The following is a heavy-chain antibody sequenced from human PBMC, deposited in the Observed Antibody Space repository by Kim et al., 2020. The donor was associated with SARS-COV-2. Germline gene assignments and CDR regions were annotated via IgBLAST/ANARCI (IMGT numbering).Heavy chain of an antibody. J-gene: IGHJ4*02. Sequence: YYADSVKGRFTISRDNAKNSLYLQMNSLRAEDTAVYYCARDSPYAWHWDYWGQGTLVTVSS. V-gene: IGHV3-48*01. D-gene: IGHD2-2*01. CDR3: ARDSPYAWHWDY.